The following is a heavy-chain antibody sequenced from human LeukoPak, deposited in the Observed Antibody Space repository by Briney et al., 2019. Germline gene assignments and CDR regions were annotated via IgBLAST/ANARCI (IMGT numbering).Heavy chain of an antibody. CDR3: ARDRSQGYFDWLLSNTNAFDI. D-gene: IGHD3-9*01. CDR1: GGTFSSYA. Sequence: SVKVSCKASGGTFSSYAISWVRQAPGQGLEWMGRIIPILGIANYAQKFQGRVTITADKSTSTAYMELRSLRSDDTAVYYCARDRSQGYFDWLLSNTNAFDIWGQGTMVTVSS. J-gene: IGHJ3*02. CDR2: IIPILGIA. V-gene: IGHV1-69*04.